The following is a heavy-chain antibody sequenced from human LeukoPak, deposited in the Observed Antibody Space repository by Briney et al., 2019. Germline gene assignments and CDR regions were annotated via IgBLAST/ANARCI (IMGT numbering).Heavy chain of an antibody. Sequence: SETLSLTCTVSGSISGYYWSWIRQPPGKGLEWIGYIYTSGSTNYNPSLESRVTISVDTSKNQFSLDLSSVTAADAAVYYCARQKCTSASCLTKNAFDIWGQGTMVTVSS. D-gene: IGHD2-2*01. CDR1: GSISGYY. CDR2: IYTSGST. J-gene: IGHJ3*02. CDR3: ARQKCTSASCLTKNAFDI. V-gene: IGHV4-4*09.